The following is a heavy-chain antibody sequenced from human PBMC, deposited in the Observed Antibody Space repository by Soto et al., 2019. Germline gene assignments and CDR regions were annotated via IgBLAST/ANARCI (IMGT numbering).Heavy chain of an antibody. CDR2: IGTHADTT. V-gene: IGHV3-23*01. CDR1: GFTFSTYA. D-gene: IGHD3-16*01. Sequence: EVQLLESGGGLVQHGGSLRLSCAASGFTFSTYALTWVRQAPGKGLEWVSSIGTHADTTYYVDSVKGRFSISRDNSKNTVYLQMSSLSAEDTAVYYCARPYVEVAVNDAFDIWGRGTMVTVSS. CDR3: ARPYVEVAVNDAFDI. J-gene: IGHJ3*02.